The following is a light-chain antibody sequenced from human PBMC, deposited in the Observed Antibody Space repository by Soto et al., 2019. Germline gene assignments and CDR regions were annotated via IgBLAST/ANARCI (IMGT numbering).Light chain of an antibody. Sequence: EIVLTQSPGTLSLSPGERATLSCRASQSLSSNLAWYQQKPGQAPRLLIYGASSSATGVPARFSGSGSGTEFTLTISSLQSEDFAVYSCLQYHNLWAFGQGTKVDIK. CDR2: GAS. J-gene: IGKJ1*01. CDR1: QSLSSN. V-gene: IGKV3-15*01. CDR3: LQYHNLWA.